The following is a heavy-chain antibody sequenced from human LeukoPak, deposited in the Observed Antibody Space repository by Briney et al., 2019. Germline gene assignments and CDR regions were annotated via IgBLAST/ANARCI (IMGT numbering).Heavy chain of an antibody. V-gene: IGHV1-18*01. CDR1: GYTFNSYG. CDR3: GRDMYYYSRTGFDP. J-gene: IGHJ5*02. Sequence: GASVKVSCKTSGYTFNSYGISGVRQAPGQGLEWMGWISAYNLNTNYAQKFQGRVTMTTDTSTSTAYMELRSLRSDDTAVYYCGRDMYYYSRTGFDPWGQGTLVTVSS. CDR2: ISAYNLNT. D-gene: IGHD3-10*01.